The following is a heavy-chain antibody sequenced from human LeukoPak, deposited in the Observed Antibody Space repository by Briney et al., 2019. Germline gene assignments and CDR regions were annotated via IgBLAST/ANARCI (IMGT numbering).Heavy chain of an antibody. Sequence: GGSLRLSCAASGFTFSSYGMHWVRQAPGKGLEWVAVIWYDGSNKYYADSVKGRFTISRDNSKNTLYLQMNSLRAEDTAVYYCAQNFYDSSGLYFDYWGQGTLVTVSS. D-gene: IGHD3-22*01. CDR1: GFTFSSYG. V-gene: IGHV3-33*06. J-gene: IGHJ4*02. CDR2: IWYDGSNK. CDR3: AQNFYDSSGLYFDY.